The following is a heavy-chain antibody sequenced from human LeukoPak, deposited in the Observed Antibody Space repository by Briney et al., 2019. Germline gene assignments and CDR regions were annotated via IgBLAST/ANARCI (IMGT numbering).Heavy chain of an antibody. CDR3: ARVDV. CDR2: IWYTGSNK. Sequence: GGSLRLSCAASGFTFSSNAMHCVRQAPGKGLEWVAVIWYTGSNKYYADSVRGRFTISRDNSKNTLYLQMNSLRAEDTAVYYCARVDVWGQGTTVTVSS. V-gene: IGHV3-33*01. CDR1: GFTFSSNA. J-gene: IGHJ6*02.